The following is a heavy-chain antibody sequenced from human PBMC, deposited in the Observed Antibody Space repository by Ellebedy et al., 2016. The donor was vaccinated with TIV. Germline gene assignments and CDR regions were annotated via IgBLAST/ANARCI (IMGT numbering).Heavy chain of an antibody. CDR1: GFTFGNYW. D-gene: IGHD3-10*01. CDR3: ARGVSMYSANVWFDFDY. V-gene: IGHV3-7*04. J-gene: IGHJ4*02. CDR2: IKQDGSEK. Sequence: PGGSLRLSCAASGFTFGNYWMNWVRQAPGKGLEWVANIKQDGSEKFYVDSVKGRFTISRDNAKNALYLQMNSLRADDTAVYYCARGVSMYSANVWFDFDYWGPGTLVTVS.